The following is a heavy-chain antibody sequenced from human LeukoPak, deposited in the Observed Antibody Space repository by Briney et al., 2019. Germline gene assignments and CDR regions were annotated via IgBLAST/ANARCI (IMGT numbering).Heavy chain of an antibody. CDR1: GFTFSSYA. CDR2: ITGRGDTT. Sequence: GGSLRLSCEASGFTFSSYAVTWVRQAPGKGLEWVSGITGRGDTTFYADSVKGRFTISRDNSKNTLYLQMHSLRAEDTAVYYCVKDYSTIPAAANPLFDYWGQGALVTVSS. V-gene: IGHV3-23*01. J-gene: IGHJ4*02. CDR3: VKDYSTIPAAANPLFDY. D-gene: IGHD6-13*01.